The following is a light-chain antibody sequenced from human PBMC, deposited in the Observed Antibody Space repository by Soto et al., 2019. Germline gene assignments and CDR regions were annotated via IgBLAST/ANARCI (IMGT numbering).Light chain of an antibody. CDR2: EGS. J-gene: IGLJ1*01. CDR3: CSYAASSNYV. CDR1: SSDVGSYNL. V-gene: IGLV2-23*01. Sequence: QSALTQPASVSGSPGQSITISCTGTSSDVGSYNLVSWYQQHPGKAPKLMIYEGSKRPSGVSNRFSGSKSGNTASLTISGLQAEDEAHYYCCSYAASSNYVLGNGTKVTVL.